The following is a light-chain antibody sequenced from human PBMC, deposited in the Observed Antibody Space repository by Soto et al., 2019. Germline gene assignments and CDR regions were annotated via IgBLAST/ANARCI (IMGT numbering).Light chain of an antibody. CDR2: GSS. V-gene: IGLV1-40*01. J-gene: IGLJ2*01. CDR3: QTSDSGLLGLV. CDR1: TSNSGTAFD. Sequence: QAVVTQPPSVSGAPGQRVTIACTGITSNSGTAFDVHWYRRFPGSAPKLLLSGSSDRPSGVPDRFSASKSGTSASLTITGLQPDDEADYYCQTSDSGLLGLVFGTGTKLTVL.